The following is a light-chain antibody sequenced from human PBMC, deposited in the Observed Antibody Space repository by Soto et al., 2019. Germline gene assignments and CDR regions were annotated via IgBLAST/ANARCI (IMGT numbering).Light chain of an antibody. V-gene: IGKV3-11*01. CDR2: DAS. CDR1: QSINTK. J-gene: IGKJ5*01. CDR3: QQRSNWPH. Sequence: EIVMTQSPSTLSVSPGEGATFSCRASQSINTKIAWYQLKPGQAPRLLIYDASNRATGIPARFSGSGSGTDFPLNIRSLEPEDFAVYYCQQRSNWPHFGQGTRLEIK.